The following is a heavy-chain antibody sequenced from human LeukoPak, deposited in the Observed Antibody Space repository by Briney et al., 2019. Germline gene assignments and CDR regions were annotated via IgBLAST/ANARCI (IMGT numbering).Heavy chain of an antibody. CDR3: ARVFRIFNALKY. D-gene: IGHD2/OR15-2a*01. J-gene: IGHJ4*02. CDR2: INSDGSST. V-gene: IGHV3-74*01. CDR1: GFTFSSYW. Sequence: PGGSLRLSCAASGFTFSSYWMHWVRQAPGKGLVWVSRINSDGSSTSYADSVEGRFTISRDNAKNTLYLQMNSLRAEDTAVYYCARVFRIFNALKYWGQGTLVTASS.